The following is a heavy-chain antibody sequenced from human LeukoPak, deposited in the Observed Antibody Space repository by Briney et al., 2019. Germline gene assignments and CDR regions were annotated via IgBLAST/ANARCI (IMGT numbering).Heavy chain of an antibody. CDR1: GFTFTNYA. CDR2: ISSTGSST. D-gene: IGHD5-18*01. Sequence: GGSLRLSRAASGFTFTNYAMSWVRQAPGKGLDWVSVISSTGSSTYYADSVKGRFTISRDDSKNTLYLQMNSLRAEDTAVYFCAKDSASYGRFDYWGQGTLVTVSS. V-gene: IGHV3-23*01. CDR3: AKDSASYGRFDY. J-gene: IGHJ4*02.